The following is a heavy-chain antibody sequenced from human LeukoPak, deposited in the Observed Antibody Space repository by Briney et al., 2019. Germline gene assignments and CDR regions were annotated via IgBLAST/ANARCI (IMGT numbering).Heavy chain of an antibody. D-gene: IGHD6-13*01. CDR2: ISFDGSKT. J-gene: IGHJ2*01. Sequence: PGGSPRLSCAASGFTFSGYGLHWVRQAPGKGLEWVAVISFDGSKTQYADSVKGRFTISRDTFRSTLSLQMHSLRPEDTAVYYCAKDHVDSSSWSQYFDLWGRGTPVTVSS. V-gene: IGHV3-30*18. CDR3: AKDHVDSSSWSQYFDL. CDR1: GFTFSGYG.